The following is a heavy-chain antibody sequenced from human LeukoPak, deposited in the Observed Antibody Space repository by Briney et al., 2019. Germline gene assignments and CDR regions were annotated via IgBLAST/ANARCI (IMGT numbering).Heavy chain of an antibody. CDR3: AKISRYCSGGSCHTTYYYYGMDV. Sequence: GRSLRLSCAASGFTFSSYAMHWVRQAPGKGLEWVAVISYDGSNKYYADSVKGRFTISRDNSKNTLYLQMNSLRAEDTAVYYCAKISRYCSGGSCHTTYYYYGMDVWGQGTTVTVSS. J-gene: IGHJ6*02. V-gene: IGHV3-30-3*02. CDR2: ISYDGSNK. CDR1: GFTFSSYA. D-gene: IGHD2-15*01.